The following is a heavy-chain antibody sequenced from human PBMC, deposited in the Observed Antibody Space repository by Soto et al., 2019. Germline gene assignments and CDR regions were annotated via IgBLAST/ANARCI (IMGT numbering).Heavy chain of an antibody. CDR2: INHSGST. CDR1: GGSFSGFY. D-gene: IGHD6-25*01. V-gene: IGHV4-34*01. Sequence: SETLSLTCAFYGGSFSGFYWGLIRPPPGKGLEWIGEINHSGSTNYNPSLKSRVTISVDTSKNQFSLKLSSVTAADTAVYYCARSSSATYYGMNVWGKGTTVTVSS. J-gene: IGHJ6*04. CDR3: ARSSSATYYGMNV.